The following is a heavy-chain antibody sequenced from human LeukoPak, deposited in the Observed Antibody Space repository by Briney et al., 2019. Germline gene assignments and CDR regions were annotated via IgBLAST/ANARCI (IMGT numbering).Heavy chain of an antibody. D-gene: IGHD3-9*01. CDR3: ARIALYDDTAFYSGYYYYYYPMDV. V-gene: IGHV3-21*01. CDR1: GITFSNYA. J-gene: IGHJ6*02. Sequence: GGSLRLSCVASGITFSNYAVSWARQAPEKGLDWVAVISGSAHKIRYVDSVKGRFTISRDNAKNSLFLQVNSLRAEDTAVYYCARIALYDDTAFYSGYYYYYYPMDVWGQGTTVTVSS. CDR2: ISGSAHKI.